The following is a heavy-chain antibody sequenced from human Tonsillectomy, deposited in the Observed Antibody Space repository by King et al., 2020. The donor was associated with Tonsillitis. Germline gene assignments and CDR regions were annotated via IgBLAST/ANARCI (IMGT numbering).Heavy chain of an antibody. CDR3: ARAKWGTSWFDGFDS. D-gene: IGHD6-13*01. CDR2: IYYSGST. V-gene: IGHV4-59*01. CDR1: GGSINNYY. Sequence: VQLQESGPGLVKPSETLSLTCTVSGGSINNYYWSWIRQPPGKGLEWIGYIYYSGSTNYNPSLKSRVTISVDTSKNQFSLKLSSVTAADTAVYYCARAKWGTSWFDGFDSWGQGTLVTVSS. J-gene: IGHJ4*02.